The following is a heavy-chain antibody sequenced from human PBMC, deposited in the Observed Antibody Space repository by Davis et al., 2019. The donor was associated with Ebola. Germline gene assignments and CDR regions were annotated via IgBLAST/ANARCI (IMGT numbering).Heavy chain of an antibody. D-gene: IGHD4-23*01. Sequence: SQTLSLTCAISGDSVSRNSAAWNWSRQSTSRGLEWLGRTCYRSKWYNDYALSVKSRLAINPDTSKNQFSLQLNSVTPEDTAVYYCARGTTVAPFDIWGQGTMVTVSS. V-gene: IGHV6-1*01. CDR2: TCYRSKWYN. CDR1: GDSVSRNSAA. J-gene: IGHJ3*02. CDR3: ARGTTVAPFDI.